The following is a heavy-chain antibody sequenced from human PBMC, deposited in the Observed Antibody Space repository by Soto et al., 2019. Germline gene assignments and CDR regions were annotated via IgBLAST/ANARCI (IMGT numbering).Heavy chain of an antibody. J-gene: IGHJ6*02. CDR3: ARFRSRYSSSWDYYYGFDV. CDR2: TYYRSKWYN. Sequence: SQTLSLTCAISGDSVSSNSAAWNWIRQSPSRGLEWLGRTYYRSKWYNDYALSVKSRITINPDTSKNQFSLQLNSVTPEDTAVYYCARFRSRYSSSWDYYYGFDVWGQGTKVTVSS. D-gene: IGHD6-13*01. CDR1: GDSVSSNSAA. V-gene: IGHV6-1*01.